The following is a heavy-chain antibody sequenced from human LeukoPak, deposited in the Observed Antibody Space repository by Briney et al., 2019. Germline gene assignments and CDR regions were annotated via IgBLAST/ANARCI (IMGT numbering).Heavy chain of an antibody. J-gene: IGHJ6*03. CDR3: ARETSQKGAHYMDV. V-gene: IGHV4-59*01. Sequence: SETLSLTCTVSGGSISSYYWSWIRQPPGKGLELIGYIYYSGSTNYNPSLKSRVTISVDTSKNQFSLKLSSVTAADTAVYYCARETSQKGAHYMDVWGKGTTVTISS. CDR2: IYYSGST. D-gene: IGHD3-16*01. CDR1: GGSISSYY.